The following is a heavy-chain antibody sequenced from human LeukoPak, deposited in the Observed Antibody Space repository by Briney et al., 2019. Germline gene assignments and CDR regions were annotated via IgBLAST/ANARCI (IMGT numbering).Heavy chain of an antibody. CDR1: GFTFSSYS. CDR2: ISSGGSTT. V-gene: IGHV3-48*04. CDR3: ARDHMGYDY. Sequence: GGSLRLSCAASGFTFSSYSMNWVRQAPGKGLEWVSYISSGGSTTYYAGSVKGRFTVSRDNAKNSLYLQMNSLRAEDTAVYYCARDHMGYDYWGQGTQVTVSS. D-gene: IGHD1-26*01. J-gene: IGHJ4*02.